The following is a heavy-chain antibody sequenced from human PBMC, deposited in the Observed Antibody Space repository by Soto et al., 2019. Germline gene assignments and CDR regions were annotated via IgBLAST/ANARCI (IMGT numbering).Heavy chain of an antibody. CDR1: GGTFSSYA. V-gene: IGHV1-69*01. Sequence: QVHLVQSGAEVKKPGCSVKVSCKASGGTFSSYAISWVRQAPGQGLEWLGGIIPIYDTTNYAQTFQRRVTLTADESTSTAYIQRSSMRSAETAVYYCARSQSTSTSLESYSYDYYGMDVWGQGTKVTVYS. D-gene: IGHD2-2*01. CDR3: ARSQSTSTSLESYSYDYYGMDV. CDR2: IIPIYDTT. J-gene: IGHJ6*02.